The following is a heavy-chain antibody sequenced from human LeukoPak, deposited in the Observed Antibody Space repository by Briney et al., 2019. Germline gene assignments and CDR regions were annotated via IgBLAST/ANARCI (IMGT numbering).Heavy chain of an antibody. J-gene: IGHJ4*02. V-gene: IGHV4-61*02. D-gene: IGHD4-23*01. CDR3: ARHKGYGGNSALKY. Sequence: TSSETLSLTCTVSGDSINSGSYYWSWIRQPAGKGLEWIGRIYTSGSTSYNPSLKSRVTISVDTSKNQFSLKLSSVAAADTAVYYCARHKGYGGNSALKYWGQGTLVTVSS. CDR2: IYTSGST. CDR1: GDSINSGSYY.